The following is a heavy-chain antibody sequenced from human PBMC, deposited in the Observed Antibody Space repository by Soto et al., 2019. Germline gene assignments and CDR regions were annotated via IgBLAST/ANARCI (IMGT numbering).Heavy chain of an antibody. CDR2: IIPIFGTA. Sequence: QVQLVQSGAAVKKPGSSVKVSCKASGGTFSSYAISWVRQAPGQGLEWMGGIIPIFGTANYAQKFQGRVTITADESTSTAYMELSSLRSEDTAVYYCARCLWCRLGNYYYGMDVWGQGTTVTVSS. V-gene: IGHV1-69*12. CDR3: ARCLWCRLGNYYYGMDV. CDR1: GGTFSSYA. J-gene: IGHJ6*02. D-gene: IGHD2-21*01.